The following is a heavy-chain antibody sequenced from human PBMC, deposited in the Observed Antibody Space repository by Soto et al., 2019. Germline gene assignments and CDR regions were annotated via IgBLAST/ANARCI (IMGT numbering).Heavy chain of an antibody. Sequence: PGGSLRLSCSACGCTFSSYGMHWGRQAPGKGLEWAAVISYDGSNKYYADSVKGRFTISRDNSKNTLYLQMNSLRAEDTAVYYCAKRRLRSDDAFDIWGQGTMVTVSS. J-gene: IGHJ3*02. CDR2: ISYDGSNK. CDR1: GCTFSSYG. V-gene: IGHV3-30*18. CDR3: AKRRLRSDDAFDI. D-gene: IGHD4-17*01.